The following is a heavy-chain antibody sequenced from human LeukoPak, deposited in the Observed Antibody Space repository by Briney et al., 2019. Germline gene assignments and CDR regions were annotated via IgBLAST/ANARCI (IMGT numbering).Heavy chain of an antibody. CDR2: IKRNGDSA. J-gene: IGHJ4*02. D-gene: IGHD1-26*01. CDR3: ARAFIGRPFDQ. V-gene: IGHV3-20*04. CDR1: GFTFDDFG. Sequence: GGSLRLSCAASGFTFDDFGMSWVRQAPGKGLEWVSGIKRNGDSAGYADSVTGRFTISRDNAKNSLYLQMNSLRAEDTALYFCARAFIGRPFDQWGQGTLVTVSS.